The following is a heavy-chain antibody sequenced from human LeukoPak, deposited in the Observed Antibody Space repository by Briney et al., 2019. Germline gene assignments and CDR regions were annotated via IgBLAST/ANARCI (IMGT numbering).Heavy chain of an antibody. Sequence: GGSLRLSCAASGFTFNSYSMNWVRQAPGQGLEWVSYISSSSSTIYYADSVKGRFTISRDNAKNSLYLQMNSLRDEDTAVYYCARDRGASGSYYGDSWGQGTLVTVSS. J-gene: IGHJ4*02. CDR1: GFTFNSYS. CDR2: ISSSSSTI. CDR3: ARDRGASGSYYGDS. D-gene: IGHD3-10*01. V-gene: IGHV3-48*02.